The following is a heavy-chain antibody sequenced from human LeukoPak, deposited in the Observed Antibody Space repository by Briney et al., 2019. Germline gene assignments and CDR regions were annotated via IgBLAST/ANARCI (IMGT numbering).Heavy chain of an antibody. J-gene: IGHJ6*02. CDR1: GGTFSSYG. CDR3: ARWDCGGDCGGYYYGMDV. Sequence: GSSVKVSCKASGGTFSSYGISWVRQAPGQGLEWMGGIIPIFGTANYAQKFQGRVTITADESTSTAYMELSSLRSEDTAVYYCARWDCGGDCGGYYYGMDVWGQGTTVTVSS. V-gene: IGHV1-69*01. D-gene: IGHD2-21*02. CDR2: IIPIFGTA.